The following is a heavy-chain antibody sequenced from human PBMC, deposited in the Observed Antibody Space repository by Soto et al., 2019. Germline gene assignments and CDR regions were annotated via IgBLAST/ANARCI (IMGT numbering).Heavy chain of an antibody. J-gene: IGHJ6*02. CDR2: IIPVFGTA. Sequence: QVQLVQSGAEVKKPGSSVTVSCKASGGSLSNYGISWVRQAPGQGLEWMGGIIPVFGTANYAQKFQGRVTITADEYTNIVYMDVTSLRSEDTAVYYCARGDATKIVVTTYYAMDVWGQGTTVTVSS. D-gene: IGHD4-17*01. V-gene: IGHV1-69*12. CDR1: GGSLSNYG. CDR3: ARGDATKIVVTTYYAMDV.